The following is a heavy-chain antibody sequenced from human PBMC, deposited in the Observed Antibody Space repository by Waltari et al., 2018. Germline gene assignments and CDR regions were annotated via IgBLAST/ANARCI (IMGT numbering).Heavy chain of an antibody. CDR1: GFTFSSYS. V-gene: IGHV3-21*04. CDR2: ISSSSSYI. CDR3: ARGPALYGSGSYTMGDDAFDI. J-gene: IGHJ3*02. D-gene: IGHD3-10*01. Sequence: EVQLVESGGGLVKPGGSLRLSCAASGFTFSSYSMNWVRQAPGKGLGWVSSISSSSSYIYYADSVKGRFTISRDNAKNSLYLQMNSLRAEDTAVYYCARGPALYGSGSYTMGDDAFDIWGQGTMVTVSS.